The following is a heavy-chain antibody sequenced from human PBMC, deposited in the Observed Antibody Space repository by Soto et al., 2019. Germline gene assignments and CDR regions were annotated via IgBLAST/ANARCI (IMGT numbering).Heavy chain of an antibody. CDR3: ARDRRGVVPAPPDASDS. V-gene: IGHV3-48*04. J-gene: IGHJ3*02. CDR2: ISSSTSAT. D-gene: IGHD2-2*01. Sequence: GGSLRLSCAASGFALTYYNMKWVRQAPGKGLEWVSDISSSTSATYYADSVKGRFTISRDNAKNTLYLQMNSLRAEDTAVYYCARDRRGVVPAPPDASDSWGQGPMVTLAS. CDR1: GFALTYYN.